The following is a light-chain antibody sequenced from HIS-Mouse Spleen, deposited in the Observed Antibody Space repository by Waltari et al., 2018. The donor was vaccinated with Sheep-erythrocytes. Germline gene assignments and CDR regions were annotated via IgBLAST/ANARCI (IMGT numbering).Light chain of an antibody. CDR2: DVS. J-gene: IGLJ1*01. CDR3: CSYAGSYNHV. Sequence: QSALTQPRSVSGSPGQSVTISCTGTSSDVGGYNYVSWYQQHPGKAPKLMIYDVSKRPSGDPDRFSGSKSGKPASLTISGLQAEDEADYYCCSYAGSYNHVFAPGTKVTVL. CDR1: SSDVGGYNY. V-gene: IGLV2-11*01.